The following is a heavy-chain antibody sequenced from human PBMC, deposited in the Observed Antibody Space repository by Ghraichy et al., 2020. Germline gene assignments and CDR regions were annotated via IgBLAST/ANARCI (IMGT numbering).Heavy chain of an antibody. D-gene: IGHD4-17*01. J-gene: IGHJ3*02. V-gene: IGHV3-53*01. Sequence: GGSLRLSCAASGFTVSSNYMSRVRQAPGKGLEWVSVIYSGGSTYYADSVKGRFTISRDNSKNTLYLQMNSLRAEDTAVYYCASQDYGDYGRSAEIDAFDIWGQGTMVTVSS. CDR3: ASQDYGDYGRSAEIDAFDI. CDR2: IYSGGST. CDR1: GFTVSSNY.